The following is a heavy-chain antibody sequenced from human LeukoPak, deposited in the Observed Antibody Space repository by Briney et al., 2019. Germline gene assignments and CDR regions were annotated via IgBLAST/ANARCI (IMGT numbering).Heavy chain of an antibody. D-gene: IGHD4-17*01. CDR1: GYTFTGYY. CDR2: INPNSGGA. V-gene: IGHV1-2*02. J-gene: IGHJ3*02. Sequence: ASVKVSCKASGYTFTGYYMHWVRQAPGQGLEWMGWINPNSGGANYAQKFQGRVTMTRDTSISTAYMELSRLRSDDTAVYYCARGIGDYGYSHHDAFDIWGQGTMVTVSS. CDR3: ARGIGDYGYSHHDAFDI.